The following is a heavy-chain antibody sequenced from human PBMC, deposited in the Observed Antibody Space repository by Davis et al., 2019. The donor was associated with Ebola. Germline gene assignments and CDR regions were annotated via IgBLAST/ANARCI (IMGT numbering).Heavy chain of an antibody. CDR3: TRGWGQQRWFYS. V-gene: IGHV4-34*01. D-gene: IGHD6-13*01. CDR2: INHSGAT. CDR1: GGSISSYY. J-gene: IGHJ5*01. Sequence: PSETLSLTCTVSGGSISSYYWSWIRQPPGKGLEWIGEINHSGATNYNPSLKSRVTISVDTSKNQFSLKLNSVTAADTAVYYCTRGWGQQRWFYSWGQGTLVTVSS.